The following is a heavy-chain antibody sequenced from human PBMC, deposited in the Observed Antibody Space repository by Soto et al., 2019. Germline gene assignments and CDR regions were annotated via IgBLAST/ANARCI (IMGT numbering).Heavy chain of an antibody. V-gene: IGHV1-69*13. CDR3: AAQGDGSGSYAPSNYYYYGMDV. CDR2: IIPIFGTA. J-gene: IGHJ6*02. D-gene: IGHD3-10*01. CDR1: GGTFSSYA. Sequence: GASVKVSCKASGGTFSSYAISWVRQAPGQELEWMGGIIPIFGTANYAQKFQGRVTITADESTSTAYMELSSLRSEDTAVYYCAAQGDGSGSYAPSNYYYYGMDVWGQGTTVTVSS.